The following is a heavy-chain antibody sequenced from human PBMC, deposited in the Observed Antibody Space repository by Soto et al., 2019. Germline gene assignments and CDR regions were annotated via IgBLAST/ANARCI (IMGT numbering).Heavy chain of an antibody. D-gene: IGHD3-10*01. CDR3: ARQSPPRYYGSGSYQDYYYGMDV. CDR1: GYSFTSYW. CDR2: IYPGDSDT. J-gene: IGHJ6*01. Sequence: GESLKISCKGSGYSFTSYWIGWVRQMPGKVLEWMGIIYPGDSDTRYSPYFQCQVTISADKPISTAYLQWSSLKASDTAMYYCARQSPPRYYGSGSYQDYYYGMDVWGQGTTVTVSS. V-gene: IGHV5-51*01.